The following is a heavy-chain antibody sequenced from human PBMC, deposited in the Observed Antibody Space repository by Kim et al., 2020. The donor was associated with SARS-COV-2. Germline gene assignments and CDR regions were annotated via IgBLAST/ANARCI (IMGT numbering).Heavy chain of an antibody. D-gene: IGHD1-26*01. V-gene: IGHV3-15*01. CDR1: GFTFTNAW. J-gene: IGHJ4*02. Sequence: GGSLRLSCAASGFTFTNAWMSWVRQAPGKGLEWVGNVKTKADGGTTDYAAPVRGRFTVSRDDLRNMLYLQMNSLQPEDTALYYCTTDEWAWGQGTLVTVS. CDR2: VKTKADGGTT. CDR3: TTDEWA.